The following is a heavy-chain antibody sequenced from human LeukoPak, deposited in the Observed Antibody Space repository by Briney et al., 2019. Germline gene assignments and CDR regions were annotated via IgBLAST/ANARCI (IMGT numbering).Heavy chain of an antibody. CDR3: ARDGYSGYEYNWFDP. D-gene: IGHD5-12*01. CDR1: GYTLTSYY. Sequence: ASVKVSCKASGYTLTSYYMHWVRQAPGQGLEWMGIINPSGGSTSYAQKFQGRVTMTRDMSTSTVYMELSSLRSEDTAVYYCARDGYSGYEYNWFDPWGQGTLVTVSS. CDR2: INPSGGST. V-gene: IGHV1-46*01. J-gene: IGHJ5*02.